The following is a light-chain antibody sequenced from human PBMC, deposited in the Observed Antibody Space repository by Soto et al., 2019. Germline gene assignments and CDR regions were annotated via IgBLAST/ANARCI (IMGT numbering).Light chain of an antibody. V-gene: IGKV3D-15*01. CDR1: QSVSSN. J-gene: IGKJ1*01. CDR2: GAS. CDR3: QQYNTWAART. Sequence: EKVMTQSPATLSVSPGERATLSCRASQSVSSNLAWYQQKPGQAPRLLIYGASIRATGIPARFSGSGSGTEFTLTISSLQSEDFAVYYCQQYNTWAARTFGQGTKVDIK.